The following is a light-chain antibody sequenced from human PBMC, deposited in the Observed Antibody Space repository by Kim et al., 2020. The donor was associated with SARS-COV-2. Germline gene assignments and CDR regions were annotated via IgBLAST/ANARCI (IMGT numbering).Light chain of an antibody. J-gene: IGLJ3*02. CDR2: GND. V-gene: IGLV1-44*01. CDR1: ASNICGYT. CDR3: AAWDDSLYGRV. Sequence: GQRVTISCSGSASNICGYTVSCYQQVPGTAPKLLIYGNDQRPSGVPDRFSGSKAGTSASLAISGLQSEDEADYFCAAWDDSLYGRVFGGGTQLTVL.